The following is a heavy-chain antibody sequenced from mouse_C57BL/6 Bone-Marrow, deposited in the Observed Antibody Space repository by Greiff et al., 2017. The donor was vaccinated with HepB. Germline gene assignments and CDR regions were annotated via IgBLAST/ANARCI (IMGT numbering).Heavy chain of an antibody. J-gene: IGHJ2*01. V-gene: IGHV5-4*01. CDR3: AREGLGYYFDY. D-gene: IGHD4-1*01. CDR1: GFTFSSYA. CDR2: ISDGGSYT. Sequence: EVQVVESGGGLVKPGGSLKLSCAASGFTFSSYAMSWVRQTPEKRLEWVATISDGGSYTYYPDNVKGRFTISRDNAKNNLYLQMSHLKSEDTSMYYCAREGLGYYFDYWGQGTTLTVSS.